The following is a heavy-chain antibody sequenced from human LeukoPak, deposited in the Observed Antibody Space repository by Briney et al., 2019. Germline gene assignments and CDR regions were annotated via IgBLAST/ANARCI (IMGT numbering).Heavy chain of an antibody. V-gene: IGHV4-39*07. CDR3: VQNYGDYLDY. Sequence: SETLSLTCTVSGGSISSSSYYWGWIRQPPGKGLEWIGSIYYSGSTYYNPSLKSRVTISVDTSKNQFSLKLSSVTAADTAVYYCVQNYGDYLDYWGPGTLVTVSS. D-gene: IGHD4-17*01. CDR1: GGSISSSSYY. CDR2: IYYSGST. J-gene: IGHJ4*02.